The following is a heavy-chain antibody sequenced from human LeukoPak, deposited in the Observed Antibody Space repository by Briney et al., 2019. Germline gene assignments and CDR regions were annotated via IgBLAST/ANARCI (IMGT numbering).Heavy chain of an antibody. Sequence: SETLSLTCAVFGGSFSGYYWTWIRQPLGKALEWIGEINHTGNTNYNPSLKSRLTISVDTSKNHSSLNLTSMTAADTALYFCARGYYDRSGYYYFDYWGQGTLVTVSS. V-gene: IGHV4-34*01. CDR2: INHTGNT. CDR3: ARGYYDRSGYYYFDY. D-gene: IGHD3-22*01. CDR1: GGSFSGYY. J-gene: IGHJ4*02.